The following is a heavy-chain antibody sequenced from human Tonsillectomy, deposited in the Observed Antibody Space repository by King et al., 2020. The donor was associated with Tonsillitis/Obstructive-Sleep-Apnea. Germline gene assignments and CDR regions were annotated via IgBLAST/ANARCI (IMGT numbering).Heavy chain of an antibody. CDR1: GGSISSSSYY. D-gene: IGHD3-3*01. V-gene: IGHV4-39*01. Sequence: QLQESGPGLVKPSETLSLTCTVSGGSISSSSYYWGWIRQPPGKGLEWIGSIYYSGSTYYNPSLKSRVTISVDTSKNQFSLKLSSLTAADTAVYYCARHSAYYDFWSGRGGFDYWGQGTLVTVSS. CDR3: ARHSAYYDFWSGRGGFDY. J-gene: IGHJ4*02. CDR2: IYYSGST.